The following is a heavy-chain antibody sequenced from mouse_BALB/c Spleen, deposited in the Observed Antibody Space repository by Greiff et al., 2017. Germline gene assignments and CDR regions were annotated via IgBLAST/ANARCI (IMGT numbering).Heavy chain of an antibody. D-gene: IGHD2-14*01. V-gene: IGHV1-18*01. CDR1: GYTFTDYN. CDR3: ARRYDGYFDV. J-gene: IGHJ1*01. Sequence: EVKLMESGPELVKPGASVKIPCKASGYTFTDYNMDWVKQSHGKSLEWIGDINPNNGGTIYNQKFKGKATLTVDKSSSTAYMELRSLTSEDTAVYYCARRYDGYFDVWGAGTTVTVSS. CDR2: INPNNGGT.